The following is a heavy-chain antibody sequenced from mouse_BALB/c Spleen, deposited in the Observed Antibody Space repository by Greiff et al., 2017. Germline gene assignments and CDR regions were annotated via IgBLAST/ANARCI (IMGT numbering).Heavy chain of an antibody. Sequence: VQGVESGPGLVAPSQSLSITCTVSGFSLTSYGVHWVRQPPGKGLEWLGVIWAGGSTNYNSALMSRLSISKDNSKSQVFLKMNSLQTDDTAMYYCARDPLYYYGSSTYAMDYWGQGTSVTVSS. CDR1: GFSLTSYG. V-gene: IGHV2-9*02. CDR2: IWAGGST. CDR3: ARDPLYYYGSSTYAMDY. J-gene: IGHJ4*01. D-gene: IGHD1-1*01.